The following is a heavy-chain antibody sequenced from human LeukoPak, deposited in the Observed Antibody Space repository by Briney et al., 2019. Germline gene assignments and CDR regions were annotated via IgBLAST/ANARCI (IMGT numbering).Heavy chain of an antibody. J-gene: IGHJ4*02. Sequence: SETLSLTCTVSGGSISSGDYYWSWVRHPPGKGLGWIGYIYYSGSTYYNPSLKSRVTISVDTSKNQFSLKLSSVTAADTAVYYCARVGRPALGIGGLFDYWGQGTLVTVSS. CDR1: GGSISSGDYY. D-gene: IGHD7-27*01. CDR2: IYYSGST. V-gene: IGHV4-30-4*08. CDR3: ARVGRPALGIGGLFDY.